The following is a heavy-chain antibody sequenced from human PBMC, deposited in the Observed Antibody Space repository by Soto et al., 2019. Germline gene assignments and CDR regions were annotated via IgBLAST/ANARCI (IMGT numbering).Heavy chain of an antibody. CDR1: GGSISSSNW. Sequence: PSETLSLTCAVSGGSISSSNWWSWVRQPPGKGLEWIGEVYHTGSTNYNPSLKSRVTISVDKSKNQFSLNLSSVTAADTAVYYCARPPFPGCINAVCYPFDYWGQGTLVTVSS. V-gene: IGHV4-4*02. D-gene: IGHD2-8*01. CDR3: ARPPFPGCINAVCYPFDY. CDR2: VYHTGST. J-gene: IGHJ4*02.